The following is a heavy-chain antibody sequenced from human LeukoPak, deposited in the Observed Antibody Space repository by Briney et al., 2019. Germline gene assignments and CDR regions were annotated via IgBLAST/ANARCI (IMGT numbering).Heavy chain of an antibody. CDR2: IKEDGTET. J-gene: IGHJ4*02. CDR1: GFMFSSNW. D-gene: IGHD5-24*01. V-gene: IGHV3-7*03. Sequence: PEGSLRLSCAASGFMFSSNWMSWVRLAPGKGLEWVANIKEDGTETYYVDSVKGRFTISRDNAKNSLYLQMNSLRVEDTAVYYCAKEGRSLQTYWGQGTLVTVSS. CDR3: AKEGRSLQTY.